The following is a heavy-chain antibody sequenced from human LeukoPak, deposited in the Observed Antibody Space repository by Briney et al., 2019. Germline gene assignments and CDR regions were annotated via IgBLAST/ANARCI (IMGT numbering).Heavy chain of an antibody. V-gene: IGHV1-69*13. CDR3: ARDMPGYCSGGSCPYYFDY. Sequence: ASVKVSCKASGGTFSSYAISWVRQAPGQGLEWMGGIIPIFGTANYAQKFQGRVTITADGSTSTAYMELSSLRSEDTAVYYCARDMPGYCSGGSCPYYFDYWGQGTLVTVSS. J-gene: IGHJ4*02. D-gene: IGHD2-15*01. CDR2: IIPIFGTA. CDR1: GGTFSSYA.